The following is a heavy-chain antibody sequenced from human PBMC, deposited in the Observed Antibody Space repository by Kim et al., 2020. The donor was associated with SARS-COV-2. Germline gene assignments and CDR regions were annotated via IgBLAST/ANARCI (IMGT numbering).Heavy chain of an antibody. CDR2: IWYDGSNK. J-gene: IGHJ6*02. Sequence: GGSLRLSCAASGFTFSSYGMHWVRQAPGKGLEWVAVIWYDGSNKYYADSVKGRFTISRDNSKNTLYLQMNSLRAEDTAVYYCARVYQAYYDFWSGYYYGMDVWGQGTTVTVSS. V-gene: IGHV3-33*01. CDR3: ARVYQAYYDFWSGYYYGMDV. CDR1: GFTFSSYG. D-gene: IGHD3-3*01.